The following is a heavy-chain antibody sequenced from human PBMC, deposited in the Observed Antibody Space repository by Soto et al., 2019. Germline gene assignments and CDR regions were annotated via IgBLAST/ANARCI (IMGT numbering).Heavy chain of an antibody. CDR1: GYTFTSYA. J-gene: IGHJ3*02. D-gene: IGHD3-9*01. Sequence: QVQLVQSGAEVKKPGASVKVSCKASGYTFTSYAMHWVRQAPGQRLEWMGWINAGHDNTKYSQKFQGRVTITWDTSASTAYMELSSLRSEDTAVYYCAREDDDILTGYFSAFGIWGQGTRVTVSS. CDR2: INAGHDNT. V-gene: IGHV1-3*01. CDR3: AREDDDILTGYFSAFGI.